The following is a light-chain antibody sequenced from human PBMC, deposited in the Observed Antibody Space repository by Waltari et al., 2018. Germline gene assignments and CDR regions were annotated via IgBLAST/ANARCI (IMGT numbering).Light chain of an antibody. J-gene: IGLJ3*02. CDR3: QSYDSSRSGSGV. Sequence: QSVLPQPPSVSGAPGPRVTISCTGSSSNLAAGDYVHWYQQFPGPAPKLLLYGNSNRPSGVPDRFSGSKSGSSATLAITGLQAEDEANYYCQSYDSSRSGSGVFGGGTKVTVL. CDR1: SSNLAAGDY. V-gene: IGLV1-40*01. CDR2: GNS.